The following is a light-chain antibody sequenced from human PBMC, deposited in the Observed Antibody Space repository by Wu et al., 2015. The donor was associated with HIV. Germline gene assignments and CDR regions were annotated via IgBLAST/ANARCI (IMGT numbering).Light chain of an antibody. CDR2: TAS. J-gene: IGKJ4*01. CDR1: QGISRY. Sequence: IQLTQSPSSLSASVGDRVTITCRASQGISRYLAWYQQELGKAPKLLIDTASTLQGGVPSRFSGSGSGTDFTLTINSLQPEDFATYYCQQYNSYSTFGGGTKVEIK. V-gene: IGKV1-9*01. CDR3: QQYNSYST.